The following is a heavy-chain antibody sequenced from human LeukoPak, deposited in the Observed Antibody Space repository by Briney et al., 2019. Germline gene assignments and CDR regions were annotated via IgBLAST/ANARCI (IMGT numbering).Heavy chain of an antibody. CDR3: ARGVIVDANYNYYYYGMDA. CDR2: IIPMLGTP. J-gene: IGHJ6*02. D-gene: IGHD3-22*01. V-gene: IGHV1-69*04. Sequence: GASVKVSCKASAGTFSSYAINWVRQAPGQGLEWMGRIIPMLGTPNYAQKFQGRVTITADTSTRTAYLELSSLRSDDTAVHYCARGVIVDANYNYYYYGMDAWGQGTTVTVSS. CDR1: AGTFSSYA.